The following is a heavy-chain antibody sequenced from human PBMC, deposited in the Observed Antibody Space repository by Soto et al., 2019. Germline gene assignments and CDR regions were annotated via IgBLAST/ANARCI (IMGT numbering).Heavy chain of an antibody. V-gene: IGHV1-46*01. CDR3: ARDYPAPSTSDGMDV. CDR1: GYTFTSYY. CDR2: INPSGGST. J-gene: IGHJ6*02. D-gene: IGHD2-2*01. Sequence: ASVKVSCKASGYTFTSYYMHWVRQAPGQGLEWMGIINPSGGSTSYAQKFQGRVTMTRDTSTSTVYMELSSLRSEDTAVYYCARDYPAPSTSDGMDVWGQGTTVTVSS.